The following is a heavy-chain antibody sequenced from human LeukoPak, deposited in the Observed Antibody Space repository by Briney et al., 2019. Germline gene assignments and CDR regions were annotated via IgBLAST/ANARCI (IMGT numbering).Heavy chain of an antibody. CDR1: GFTFSNYW. V-gene: IGHV3-74*01. CDR2: INDDGSAT. CDR3: AREVLAPGKTHDY. Sequence: GGSLRLSCAASGFTFSNYWMHWVRQVPGKGLVWVSRINDDGSATFYADSVKGRFTISRDNAKNTLFLQINSLRAEDTAVYYCAREVLAPGKTHDYWGQGTLVTVSS. J-gene: IGHJ4*02.